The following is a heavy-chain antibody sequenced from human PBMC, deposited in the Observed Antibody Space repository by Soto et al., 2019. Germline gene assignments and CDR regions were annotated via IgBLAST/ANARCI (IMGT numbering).Heavy chain of an antibody. Sequence: ASVKVSCKASGYTFTGYYVHWVRQAPGQGLEWMGWINPNSGDTYLAQRFQGRVTMNRDTSIGTAYMELRGLTSDDTAEYYCAKGGAIVAAGTRVYLSNAMDVWGQGTTVTVSS. CDR1: GYTFTGYY. D-gene: IGHD1-26*01. V-gene: IGHV1-2*02. CDR2: INPNSGDT. J-gene: IGHJ6*02. CDR3: AKGGAIVAAGTRVYLSNAMDV.